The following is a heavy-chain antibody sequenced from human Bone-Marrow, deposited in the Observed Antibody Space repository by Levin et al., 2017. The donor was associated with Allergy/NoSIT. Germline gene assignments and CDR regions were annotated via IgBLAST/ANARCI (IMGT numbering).Heavy chain of an antibody. D-gene: IGHD2-8*01. V-gene: IGHV3-21*06. CDR2: ISGSSGYI. CDR3: VRGTNGVWDY. J-gene: IGHJ4*02. CDR1: GFNFDIYS. Sequence: GESLKISCAASGFNFDIYSMNWVRQAPGKGLEWVASISGSSGYIPYADSVKGRFTISRDNAKNSLYLQMNSLRVEDTALYYCVRGTNGVWDYWGQGIQVTVSS.